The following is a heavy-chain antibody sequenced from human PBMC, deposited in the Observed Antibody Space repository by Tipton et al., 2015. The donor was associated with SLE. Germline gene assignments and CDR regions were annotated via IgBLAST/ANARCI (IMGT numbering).Heavy chain of an antibody. CDR3: AGGTYYDYIWGSYGGFDY. J-gene: IGHJ4*02. V-gene: IGHV4-38-2*01. D-gene: IGHD3-16*01. Sequence: LSLTCAVSGYSISRGYYWGWIRQPPGKGLEWFGSIYHSGRTYYNPSPKSRVTISVDTSKNQFSLKLSSVTAADTAVYYCAGGTYYDYIWGSYGGFDYWGQGTLVTVSS. CDR2: IYHSGRT. CDR1: GYSISRGYY.